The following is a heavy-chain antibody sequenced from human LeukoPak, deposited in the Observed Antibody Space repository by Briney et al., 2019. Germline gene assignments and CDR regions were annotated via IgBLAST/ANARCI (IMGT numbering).Heavy chain of an antibody. CDR3: ARDWYSSGWLNYYYYYGMDV. V-gene: IGHV3-23*01. Sequence: GGSLRLSCTASGFTFGIYAMSWVRQAPGKGLEWVSAISGDGGSTYYADSVKGRFTISRDNSKNTLRLQMNSLRVEDTAVYYCARDWYSSGWLNYYYYYGMDVWGQGTTVTVSS. CDR1: GFTFGIYA. D-gene: IGHD6-19*01. CDR2: ISGDGGST. J-gene: IGHJ6*02.